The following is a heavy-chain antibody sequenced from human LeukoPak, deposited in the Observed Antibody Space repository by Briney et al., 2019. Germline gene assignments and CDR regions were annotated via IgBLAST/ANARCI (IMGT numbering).Heavy chain of an antibody. D-gene: IGHD1-26*01. Sequence: GGSLRLSCTASGFTFSNYAMNWVRQAPGKGLEWVSSISSSSSYIYYADSVKGRFTISRDNAKNSLYLQMNSLRAEDTAVYYCARDEDWELLDDAFDIWGQGTMVTVSS. V-gene: IGHV3-21*01. CDR3: ARDEDWELLDDAFDI. CDR2: ISSSSSYI. J-gene: IGHJ3*02. CDR1: GFTFSNYA.